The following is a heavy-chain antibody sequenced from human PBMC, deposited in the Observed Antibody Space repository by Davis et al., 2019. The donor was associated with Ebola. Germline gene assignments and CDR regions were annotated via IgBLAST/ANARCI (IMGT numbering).Heavy chain of an antibody. J-gene: IGHJ4*02. Sequence: ASVKVSCKASGYTFTSYDINWVRQATGQGLEWMGWMNPNSGNTGYAQKFQGRVTMTRNTSISTAYMELSSLRAEDTALYYCAVRRGDWNDDQFDYWGQGTLVTVSS. CDR1: GYTFTSYD. V-gene: IGHV1-8*01. CDR3: AVRRGDWNDDQFDY. D-gene: IGHD1-1*01. CDR2: MNPNSGNT.